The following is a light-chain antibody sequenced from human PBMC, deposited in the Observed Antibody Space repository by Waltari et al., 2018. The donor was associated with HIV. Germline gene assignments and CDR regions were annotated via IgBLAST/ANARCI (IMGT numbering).Light chain of an antibody. CDR1: SSDVGGFIS. V-gene: IGLV2-11*01. Sequence: QSALTQPRSVSGSPGQSVTISCTGTSSDVGGFISVSWYQQHPGKAPKLMIYDVTKRPSGVPDRFSGSKSGNTASLTISGLQADDEADYYCCSYAGNYTLIFGGGTKLTVL. CDR2: DVT. CDR3: CSYAGNYTLI. J-gene: IGLJ2*01.